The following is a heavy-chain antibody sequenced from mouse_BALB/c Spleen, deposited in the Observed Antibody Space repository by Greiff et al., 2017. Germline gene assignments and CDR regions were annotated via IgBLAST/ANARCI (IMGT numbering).Heavy chain of an antibody. J-gene: IGHJ3*01. D-gene: IGHD2-4*01. Sequence: QVQLQQSGAELVRPGTSVKVSCKASGYAFTNYLIEWVKQRPGQGLEWIGVINPGSGGTNYNEKFKGKATLTADKSSSTAYMQLSSLTSYDPAVYFCARRGGYYDYDDWFAYWGQGTLVTVSA. CDR2: INPGSGGT. CDR3: ARRGGYYDYDDWFAY. V-gene: IGHV1-54*01. CDR1: GYAFTNYL.